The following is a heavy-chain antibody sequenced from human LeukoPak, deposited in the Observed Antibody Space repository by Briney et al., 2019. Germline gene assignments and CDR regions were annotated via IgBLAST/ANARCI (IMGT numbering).Heavy chain of an antibody. CDR1: GGSISSTDYY. CDR3: AGGAATPPFYYYYYMDV. CDR2: IYYSGST. J-gene: IGHJ6*03. V-gene: IGHV4-39*07. Sequence: SQTLSLTCTVSGGSISSTDYYWGWIRQPPGKGLEWIGSIYYSGSTYYNPSLKSRVTVSVDTSKNQFSLKLSSVTAADTAVYCCAGGAATPPFYYYYYMDVWGKGTTVTVSS. D-gene: IGHD2-2*02.